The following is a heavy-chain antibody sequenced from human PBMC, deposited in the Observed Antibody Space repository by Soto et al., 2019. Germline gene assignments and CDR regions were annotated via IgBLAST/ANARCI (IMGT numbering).Heavy chain of an antibody. V-gene: IGHV3-30*18. CDR1: GFTFSSYG. Sequence: QVQLVESGGGVVQPGRSLRLSCAASGFTFSSYGMHWVRQAPGKGLEWVAVISYDGSNKYYADSVKGRFTISRDNSNNTLYLQMNSLRAEDTAVYYCAKHGRSGGSCYLDPWGQGTLVTVSS. D-gene: IGHD2-15*01. CDR3: AKHGRSGGSCYLDP. CDR2: ISYDGSNK. J-gene: IGHJ5*02.